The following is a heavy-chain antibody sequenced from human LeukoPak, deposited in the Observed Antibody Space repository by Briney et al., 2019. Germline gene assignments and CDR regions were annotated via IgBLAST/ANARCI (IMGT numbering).Heavy chain of an antibody. Sequence: LSLTCTVSGYSISSGYYWGWIRQAPGKGLEWVSYISSSGSTIYYADSVKGRFTISRDNAKNSLYLQMNSLRAEDTAVYYCARDEERYGDYPYYFDYWGQGTLVTVSS. D-gene: IGHD4-17*01. CDR2: ISSSGSTI. V-gene: IGHV3-11*04. J-gene: IGHJ4*02. CDR3: ARDEERYGDYPYYFDY. CDR1: GYSISSGYY.